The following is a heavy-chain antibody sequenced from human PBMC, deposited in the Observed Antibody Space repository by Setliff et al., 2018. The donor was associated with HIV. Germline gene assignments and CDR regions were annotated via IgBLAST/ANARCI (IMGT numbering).Heavy chain of an antibody. CDR3: ARSGPQTTWYFDRSGYSHNY. J-gene: IGHJ4*02. D-gene: IGHD3-22*01. Sequence: ASVKVSCKASGYTLTSYGISWVRQAPGQGLEWMGWISAYNGNTIYAQKVQGRVTMTTDTSTSTAYMELRSLRSDDTAVYYCARSGPQTTWYFDRSGYSHNYWGQGTLVTVSS. CDR1: GYTLTSYG. V-gene: IGHV1-18*01. CDR2: ISAYNGNT.